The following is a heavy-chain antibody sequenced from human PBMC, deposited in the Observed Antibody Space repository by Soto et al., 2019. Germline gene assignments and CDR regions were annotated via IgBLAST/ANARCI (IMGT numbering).Heavy chain of an antibody. CDR2: FNPGGGSP. D-gene: IGHD3-22*01. CDR3: ATDQSSGYGVDY. CDR1: GYTFTSYY. J-gene: IGHJ4*02. Sequence: ASVKVSCKASGYTFTSYYIHWVRQAPGEGLEWMGIFNPGGGSPSYAQRFQGRVTMTGDTSTRTIYMDLTSLRSEDTAVYYCATDQSSGYGVDYWGQGTLVTVSS. V-gene: IGHV1-46*01.